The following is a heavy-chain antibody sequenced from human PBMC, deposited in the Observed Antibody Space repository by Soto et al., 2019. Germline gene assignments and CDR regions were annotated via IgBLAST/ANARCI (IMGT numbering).Heavy chain of an antibody. Sequence: ASVKVSCKVSGYFLTALSIHWVRQAPGKGLEWMGGFDREDGETIYAQKFQGRVTMTEDTSTDSAYMELSSLTSEDTAIYYCAHGEGIVKSIVYFDFWGQGTLGTVST. V-gene: IGHV1-24*01. D-gene: IGHD1-26*01. CDR1: GYFLTALS. CDR3: AHGEGIVKSIVYFDF. J-gene: IGHJ4*02. CDR2: FDREDGET.